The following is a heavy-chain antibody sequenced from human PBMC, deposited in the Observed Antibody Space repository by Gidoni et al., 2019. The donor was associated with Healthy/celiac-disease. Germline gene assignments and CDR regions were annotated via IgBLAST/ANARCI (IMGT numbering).Heavy chain of an antibody. CDR1: GFTVSSNY. CDR2: IYSGGST. Sequence: EVQLVETGGGLIQPGGSLRLSCAASGFTVSSNYMSWVRQAPGKGLEWVSVIYSGGSTYYADSVKGRFTISRDNSKNTLYLQMNSLRAEDTAVYYCARDPGVQGCSGGSCYDYYGMDVWGQGTTVTVSS. J-gene: IGHJ6*02. D-gene: IGHD2-15*01. CDR3: ARDPGVQGCSGGSCYDYYGMDV. V-gene: IGHV3-53*02.